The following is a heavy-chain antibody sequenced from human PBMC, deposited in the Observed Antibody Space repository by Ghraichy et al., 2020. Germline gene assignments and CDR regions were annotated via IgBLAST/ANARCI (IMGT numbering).Heavy chain of an antibody. J-gene: IGHJ3*02. CDR3: ARGFIVATTDAFDI. D-gene: IGHD5-12*01. CDR2: INTNTGNP. V-gene: IGHV7-4-1*02. Sequence: ASVKVSCKASGYTFTSYAMNWVRQAPGQGLEWMGWINTNTGNPTYAQGFTGRFVFSLDTSVSTAYLQISSLKAEDTAVYYCARGFIVATTDAFDIWGQGTMVTVSS. CDR1: GYTFTSYA.